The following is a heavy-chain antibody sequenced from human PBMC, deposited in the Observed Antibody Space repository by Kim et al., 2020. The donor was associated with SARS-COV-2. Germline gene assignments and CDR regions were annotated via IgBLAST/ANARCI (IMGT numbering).Heavy chain of an antibody. D-gene: IGHD3-10*01. V-gene: IGHV3-30-3*01. Sequence: GGSLRLSCAASGFTFSSYAMHWVRQAPGKGLEWVAVISYDGSNKYYADSVKGRFTISRDNSKNTLYLQMNSLRAEDTAVYYCARDTASSVASPYYYYGMDVWGQGTTVTVSS. CDR1: GFTFSSYA. CDR2: ISYDGSNK. J-gene: IGHJ6*02. CDR3: ARDTASSVASPYYYYGMDV.